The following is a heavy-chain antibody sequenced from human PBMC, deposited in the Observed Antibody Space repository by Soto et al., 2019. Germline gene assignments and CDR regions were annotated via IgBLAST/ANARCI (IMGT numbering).Heavy chain of an antibody. D-gene: IGHD3-3*01. V-gene: IGHV3-23*01. Sequence: GGSLRLSCAASGFTFSSYAMSWVRQAPGKGLEWVSAISGSGGSTYYADSVKGRFTISRDNSKNTLYLQMNSLRAEDTAVYYCAKGDYDFWSGYYHHPYYYYMDVWGKGTTVTVSS. CDR2: ISGSGGST. CDR3: AKGDYDFWSGYYHHPYYYYMDV. CDR1: GFTFSSYA. J-gene: IGHJ6*03.